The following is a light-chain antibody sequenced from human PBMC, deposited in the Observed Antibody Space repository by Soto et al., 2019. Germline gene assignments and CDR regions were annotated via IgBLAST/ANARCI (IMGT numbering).Light chain of an antibody. CDR1: QSISSY. CDR2: AAS. V-gene: IGKV1-39*01. J-gene: IGKJ2*01. CDR3: QQSDSTPYP. Sequence: DIQMTQSPSSLSASVGDRVTITCRASQSISSYLNWYQQKPGKAPKHLIYAASSLQRGVPSRFSGSGSGTDFTLTISSLQPEDFATYYCQQSDSTPYPFGQGTKLEIK.